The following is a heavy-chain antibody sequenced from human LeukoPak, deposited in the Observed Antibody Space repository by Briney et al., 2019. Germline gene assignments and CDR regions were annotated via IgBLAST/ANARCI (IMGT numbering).Heavy chain of an antibody. J-gene: IGHJ4*02. D-gene: IGHD3-22*01. CDR3: ARVIWADYYDSSGFYGY. Sequence: GGSLRLSCAASGFTFTSYAMSWVRRAPGKGLEWVSVISGSGGSTYYADSVKGRFTISRDNSKNTLYLQMNSLRAEDTAVYYCARVIWADYYDSSGFYGYWGQGTLVTVSS. CDR2: ISGSGGST. V-gene: IGHV3-23*01. CDR1: GFTFTSYA.